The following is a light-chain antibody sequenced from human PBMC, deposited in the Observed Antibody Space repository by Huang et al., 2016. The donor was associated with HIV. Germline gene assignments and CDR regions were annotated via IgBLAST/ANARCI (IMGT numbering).Light chain of an antibody. CDR1: QSVSGY. V-gene: IGKV3-11*01. J-gene: IGKJ2*01. CDR2: DAA. Sequence: IVLTQSPATLSLSPGERATLSCRASQSVSGYLAWYQQRPGQAPRLLIYDAATRATGVPVRFSGSGSGTDFTRTISSLEPEDFAVYYCQQRSNWPPVYTFGRGTKLDI. CDR3: QQRSNWPPVYT.